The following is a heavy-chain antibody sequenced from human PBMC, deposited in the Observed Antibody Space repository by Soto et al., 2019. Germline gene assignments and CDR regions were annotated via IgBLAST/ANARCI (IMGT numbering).Heavy chain of an antibody. J-gene: IGHJ5*02. D-gene: IGHD1-1*01. V-gene: IGHV4-34*01. CDR3: ARGWRFDT. Sequence: SETLSLTCGVYGGSFSGYQWSWIRQSPGQGLEWIGEINHSGTTKYNPSLESRINLSVDTSKKQFSLKMFSVTAADTAIYYCARGWRFDTWGQGTQVTVSS. CDR1: GGSFSGYQ. CDR2: INHSGTT.